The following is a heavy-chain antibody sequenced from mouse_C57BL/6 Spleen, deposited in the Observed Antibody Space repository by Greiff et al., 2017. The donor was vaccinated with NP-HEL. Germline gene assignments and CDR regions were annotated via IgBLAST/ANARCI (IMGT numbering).Heavy chain of an antibody. CDR3: ARNNYYDYDRYAMDY. Sequence: EVKLVESGGGLVKPGGSLKLSCAASGFTFSDYGMHWVRQAPEKGLEWVAYISSGSSTIYYADTVKGRFTISRDNAKNTLFLQMTSLRSEDTAMYYCARNNYYDYDRYAMDYWGQGTSVTVSS. V-gene: IGHV5-17*01. CDR2: ISSGSSTI. CDR1: GFTFSDYG. D-gene: IGHD2-4*01. J-gene: IGHJ4*01.